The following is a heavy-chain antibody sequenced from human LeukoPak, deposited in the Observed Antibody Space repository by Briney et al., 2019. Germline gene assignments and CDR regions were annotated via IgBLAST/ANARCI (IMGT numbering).Heavy chain of an antibody. CDR2: ISYDGSNK. J-gene: IGHJ4*02. D-gene: IGHD3-10*01. CDR1: GFTFSSYG. CDR3: AKHGENYYGSGSYAY. V-gene: IGHV3-30*18. Sequence: TGGSLRLSCAASGFTFSSYGMHWVRQAPGKGLEWVAVISYDGSNKYYADSVKGRFTISRDNSKNTLYLQMNSLRAEDTAVYYCAKHGENYYGSGSYAYWGQGTLVTVSS.